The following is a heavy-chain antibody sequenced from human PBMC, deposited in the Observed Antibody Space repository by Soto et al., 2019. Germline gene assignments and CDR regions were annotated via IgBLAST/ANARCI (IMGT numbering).Heavy chain of an antibody. CDR3: AKHAVQEWLRFGYFDL. CDR2: ISGSGGST. Sequence: EVQLLESGGGLVQPGGSLRLSCAASGFTFSSYAMSWVRQAPGKGLEWVSAISGSGGSTHYADSVKGRFTISRDNSKNTLYLQMNSLRAEDTAVYYCAKHAVQEWLRFGYFDLWGRGTLVTVSS. V-gene: IGHV3-23*01. CDR1: GFTFSSYA. D-gene: IGHD5-12*01. J-gene: IGHJ2*01.